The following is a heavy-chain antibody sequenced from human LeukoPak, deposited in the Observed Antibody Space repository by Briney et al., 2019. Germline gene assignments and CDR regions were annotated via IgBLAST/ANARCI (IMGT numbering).Heavy chain of an antibody. D-gene: IGHD3-22*01. CDR2: TYYRSKWYN. CDR3: ARGESYDSSGYYYYFDY. CDR1: GDSVSSNSAA. V-gene: IGHV6-1*01. Sequence: SQTLSLTCAISGDSVSSNSAAWNWIRQSPSRGLEWLGRTYYRSKWYNDYAVSVKSRITINPDTSKNQISLQLNSVTPEDTAVYYCARGESYDSSGYYYYFDYRGQGTLITVSS. J-gene: IGHJ4*02.